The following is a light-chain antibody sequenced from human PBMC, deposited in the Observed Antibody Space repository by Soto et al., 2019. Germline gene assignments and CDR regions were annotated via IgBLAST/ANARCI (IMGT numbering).Light chain of an antibody. Sequence: EIVMTQSPAALSVSPGERATLSCRASQSVSSNLAWYQQKPGQAPRLLIYGASTRATGIPARFSGGGSETEFTLTISSLQSEDFAVYYWQQYSNWNTFGQGTKLEIK. J-gene: IGKJ2*01. V-gene: IGKV3-15*01. CDR2: GAS. CDR3: QQYSNWNT. CDR1: QSVSSN.